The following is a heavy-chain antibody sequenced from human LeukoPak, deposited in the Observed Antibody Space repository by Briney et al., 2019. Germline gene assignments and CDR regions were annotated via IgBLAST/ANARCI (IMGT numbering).Heavy chain of an antibody. D-gene: IGHD2-8*02. CDR1: GFTFSSYE. Sequence: AGGSLRLSCAASGFTFSSYEMNWVRQAPGKGLEWVSYISSSGSTIYYADSVKGRFTISRDNAKNSLYLQMNSLRAEDTAVYYCARVFHPGYYYYYMDVWGKGTTVTASS. CDR3: ARVFHPGYYYYYMDV. V-gene: IGHV3-48*03. CDR2: ISSSGSTI. J-gene: IGHJ6*03.